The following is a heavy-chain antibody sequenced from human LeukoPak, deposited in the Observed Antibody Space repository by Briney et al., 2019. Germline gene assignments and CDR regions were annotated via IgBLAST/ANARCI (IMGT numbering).Heavy chain of an antibody. CDR1: GFTFSTYW. J-gene: IGHJ4*02. D-gene: IGHD6-19*01. Sequence: GGSLRLSCAASGFTFSTYWMSWVRQAPGKGLEWVANIKQDGSEKYYVDSVKGRFTISRDNAKNSLYLQTNSLRAEDTAVYYCARDKSGWYFGSYYFDYWGQGTLVTVSS. CDR3: ARDKSGWYFGSYYFDY. CDR2: IKQDGSEK. V-gene: IGHV3-7*01.